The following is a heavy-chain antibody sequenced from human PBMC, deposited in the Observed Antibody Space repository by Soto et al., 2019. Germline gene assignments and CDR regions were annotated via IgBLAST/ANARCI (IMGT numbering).Heavy chain of an antibody. Sequence: QVQLVESGGGVVQPGRSLRLSCAASGFTFSSYGMHWVRQAPGKGLEWVAVISYDGSNKYYADSVKGRFTISRDNSKNTLYQQMNSLRAEDTAVYYCAKEGAAAGTLDYWGQGTLVTVSS. CDR3: AKEGAAAGTLDY. J-gene: IGHJ4*02. CDR1: GFTFSSYG. CDR2: ISYDGSNK. D-gene: IGHD6-13*01. V-gene: IGHV3-30*18.